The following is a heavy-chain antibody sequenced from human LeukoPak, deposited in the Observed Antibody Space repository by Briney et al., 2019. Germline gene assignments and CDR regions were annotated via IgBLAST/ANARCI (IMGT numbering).Heavy chain of an antibody. J-gene: IGHJ4*02. Sequence: GASVTVSCKTSGYSFSHYGISWVRQAPGQGPEGLGWISGYNDNTNYGERVKSRVNMTTDAATSTVYMELRSLRSDDTAVYYCARDQCSSTSCYVGEGILDYWGQGTLVTVSS. V-gene: IGHV1-18*01. CDR3: ARDQCSSTSCYVGEGILDY. D-gene: IGHD2-2*01. CDR1: GYSFSHYG. CDR2: ISGYNDNT.